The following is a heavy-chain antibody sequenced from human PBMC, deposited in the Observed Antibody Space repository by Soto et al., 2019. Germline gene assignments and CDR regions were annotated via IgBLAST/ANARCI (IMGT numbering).Heavy chain of an antibody. V-gene: IGHV1-18*01. CDR1: GYSFTTYG. J-gene: IGHJ6*02. Sequence: QVQLVQSGGEVKKPGASVKVSCKTSGYSFTTYGISWVRQAPGQGLEWMGWISGYNGNTNYAQKFQGRVTXTXDXSTXTAYMELRSLRSDDTAVYYCAREGPAPYYYYGMDVWGQGSTVAVSS. CDR2: ISGYNGNT. CDR3: AREGPAPYYYYGMDV.